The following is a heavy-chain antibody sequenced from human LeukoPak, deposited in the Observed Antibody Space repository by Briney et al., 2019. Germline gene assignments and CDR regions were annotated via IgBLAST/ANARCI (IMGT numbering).Heavy chain of an antibody. J-gene: IGHJ4*02. D-gene: IGHD3-22*01. V-gene: IGHV4-4*02. CDR1: GGSISSNNW. Sequence: SETLSLTCAVSGGSISSNNWWSWVRQPPGKGLEWIGEIYHSGSTNYNPSLKSRVAISVDKSKNQFSLKLSSVTAADTAVYYCATYYDSSGYKLDYWGQGTLVTVSS. CDR2: IYHSGST. CDR3: ATYYDSSGYKLDY.